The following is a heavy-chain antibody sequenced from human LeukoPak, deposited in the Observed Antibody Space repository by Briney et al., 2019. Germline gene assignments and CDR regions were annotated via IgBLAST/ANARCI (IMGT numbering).Heavy chain of an antibody. CDR3: ARRGESTSYGDYRFDY. D-gene: IGHD4-17*01. Sequence: GGSLRLSCTASGFTFSNFWMGWVRQAPGKGLEWVANIKQDETEKFYLGSVKGRFTISRDNSKNTLFLQMNSLRAEDTAVYYCARRGESTSYGDYRFDYWGQGTLVTVSS. CDR2: IKQDETEK. J-gene: IGHJ4*02. CDR1: GFTFSNFW. V-gene: IGHV3-7*03.